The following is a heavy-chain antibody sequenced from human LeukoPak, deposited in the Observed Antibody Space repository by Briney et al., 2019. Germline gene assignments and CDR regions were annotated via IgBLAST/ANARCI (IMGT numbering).Heavy chain of an antibody. D-gene: IGHD6-19*01. CDR2: INPSGGST. CDR3: ASFHSSGWYYY. V-gene: IGHV1-46*01. J-gene: IGHJ4*02. CDR1: GYTFTSYY. Sequence: ASVKVSCRASGYTFTSYYMHWVRQAPGQGLEWMGIINPSGGSTSYAQKFQGRVTMTRDTSTSTVYMELSSLRSEDTAVYYCASFHSSGWYYYWGQGTLVTVSS.